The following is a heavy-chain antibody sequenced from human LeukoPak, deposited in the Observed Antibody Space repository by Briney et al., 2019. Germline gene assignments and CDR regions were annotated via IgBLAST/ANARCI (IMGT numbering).Heavy chain of an antibody. D-gene: IGHD6-6*01. V-gene: IGHV3-30*18. CDR3: AKDQSRIAARPRALFDY. CDR1: GFTFSSYG. CDR2: ISYDGSNK. J-gene: IGHJ4*02. Sequence: GGSLRLSCAASGFTFSSYGMYWVRQAPGKGLEWVAVISYDGSNKYYADSVKGRFTISRDNSKNTLYLQMNSLRAEDTAVYYCAKDQSRIAARPRALFDYWGQGTLVTVSS.